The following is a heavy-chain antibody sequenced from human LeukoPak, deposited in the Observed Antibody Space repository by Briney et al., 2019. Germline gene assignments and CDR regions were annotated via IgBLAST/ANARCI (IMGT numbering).Heavy chain of an antibody. V-gene: IGHV4-59*01. CDR1: GGSISSYY. J-gene: IGHJ3*02. CDR3: ARDRGVTAAAHLHDAFDI. Sequence: SETLSLTCTVSGGSISSYYWSWIRQPPGKGLEWIGYIYYSGSTNYNPSLKSRVTISLDTSKNQFSLKLSSVTAAGTAVYYCARDRGVTAAAHLHDAFDIWGQGTMVTVSS. CDR2: IYYSGST. D-gene: IGHD6-13*01.